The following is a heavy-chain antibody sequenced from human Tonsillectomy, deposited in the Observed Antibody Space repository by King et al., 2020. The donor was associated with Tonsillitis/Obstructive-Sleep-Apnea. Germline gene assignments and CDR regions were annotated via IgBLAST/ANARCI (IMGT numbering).Heavy chain of an antibody. V-gene: IGHV1-69*10. D-gene: IGHD3-10*02. Sequence: VQLVESGAEVKKPGSSVKVSCKASGGTFSSYAISWVRQAPGQGLEWMGGIIPILGIANYAQKFQGRVTITADKSTSTAYMELSSLRSEDTAVYYCARGSITMCGGGGGSFDYWGQGTLVTVSS. CDR3: ARGSITMCGGGGGSFDY. CDR1: GGTFSSYA. CDR2: IIPILGIA. J-gene: IGHJ4*02.